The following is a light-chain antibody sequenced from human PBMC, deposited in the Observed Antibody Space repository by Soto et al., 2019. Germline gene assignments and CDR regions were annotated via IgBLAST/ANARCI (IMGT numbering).Light chain of an antibody. CDR2: GAS. V-gene: IGKV3-15*01. J-gene: IGKJ2*01. CDR3: QQYNNWPYT. Sequence: EIVMTQSPATLSVSPGERATLSCRASQSVSSNLAWYQQKPGQAPRHLIYGASTRATGIPARFSGSGSGTEFTLTISSLQSEDFEVYYCQQYNNWPYTFGQGTKLEIK. CDR1: QSVSSN.